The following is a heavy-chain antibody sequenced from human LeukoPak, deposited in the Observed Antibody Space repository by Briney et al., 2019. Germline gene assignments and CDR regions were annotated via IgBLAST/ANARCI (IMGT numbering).Heavy chain of an antibody. V-gene: IGHV1-69*13. CDR1: GGTFSSYA. J-gene: IGHJ6*03. D-gene: IGHD6-19*01. CDR3: ARTVSSGFLQSLYYYYYMDV. CDR2: IIPIFGTA. Sequence: ASVKVSCKASGGTFSSYAISWVRQAPGQGLEWMGGIIPIFGTANYAQKFQGRVTITADESTSTAYMELSSLRSEDTAVYYCARTVSSGFLQSLYYYYYMDVWGKGTTVTVSS.